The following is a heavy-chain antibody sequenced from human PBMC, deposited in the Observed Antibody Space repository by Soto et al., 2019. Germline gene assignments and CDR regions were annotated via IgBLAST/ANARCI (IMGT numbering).Heavy chain of an antibody. CDR1: GGSFSGYY. V-gene: IGHV4-34*09. CDR3: ARGYDILTFDY. J-gene: IGHJ4*02. D-gene: IGHD3-9*01. Sequence: SETLSLTCGVHGGSFSGYYWSWIRQPPGKGLEWIGYIYYSGSTYYNPSLKSRVTISVDTSKNQFSLKLSSVTAADTAVYYCARGYDILTFDYWGQGTLVTVSS. CDR2: IYYSGST.